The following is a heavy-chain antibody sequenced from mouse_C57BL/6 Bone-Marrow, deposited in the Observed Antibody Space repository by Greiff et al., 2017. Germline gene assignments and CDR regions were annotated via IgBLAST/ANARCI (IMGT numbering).Heavy chain of an antibody. CDR1: GYTFTSYG. Sequence: QVQLKESGAELARPGASVKLSCKASGYTFTSYGISWVKQRTGQGLEWIGEIYPRSGNTYYNEKFKGKATLTADKSSSTAYMELRSLTSANSAVYFCARGGEFPYFDYWCQGTTLTVSS. CDR2: IYPRSGNT. CDR3: ARGGEFPYFDY. V-gene: IGHV1-81*01. J-gene: IGHJ2*01.